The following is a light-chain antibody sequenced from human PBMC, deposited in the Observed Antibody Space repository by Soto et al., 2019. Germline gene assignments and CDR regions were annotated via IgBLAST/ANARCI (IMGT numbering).Light chain of an antibody. CDR1: QDISNY. V-gene: IGKV1-33*01. J-gene: IGKJ5*01. CDR2: DAS. Sequence: DIQMTQSPSSLSASVGDRVTITCQASQDISNYLNWYQQKPGKAPKLLIYDASNLGTGVPLRFSGSGSGTDFTFTISSLQPEDIASYYCQQYANLPITFGQGTRLEIK. CDR3: QQYANLPIT.